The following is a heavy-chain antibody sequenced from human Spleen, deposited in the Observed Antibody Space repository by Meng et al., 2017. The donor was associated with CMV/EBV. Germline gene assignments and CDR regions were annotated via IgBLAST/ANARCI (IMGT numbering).Heavy chain of an antibody. CDR1: GYTFNNYG. J-gene: IGHJ4*02. V-gene: IGHV1-18*01. Sequence: ASVKVSCKASGYTFNNYGVTWVRQAPGQGLEWMGWISAYNGNTVYTQNFQGRVTMTTDTATTTAYMELTRLTSDDTAVYYCARDNNWGPDYWGQGTLVTVSS. CDR2: ISAYNGNT. D-gene: IGHD7-27*01. CDR3: ARDNNWGPDY.